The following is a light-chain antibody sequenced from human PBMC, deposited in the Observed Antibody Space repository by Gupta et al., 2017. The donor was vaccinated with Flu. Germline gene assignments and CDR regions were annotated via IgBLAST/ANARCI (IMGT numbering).Light chain of an antibody. V-gene: IGKV4-1*01. CDR3: QQYRSSPLT. CDR1: PCVSNHTNNKTF. CDR2: GAS. J-gene: IGKJ4*01. Sequence: SRPCVSNHTNNKTFLAWYQQKPGQPPKLLIYGASTRASGVPDRFSGSESGTDFTLTISRLQAEDFAVYYCQQYRSSPLTFGRGTKVEIK.